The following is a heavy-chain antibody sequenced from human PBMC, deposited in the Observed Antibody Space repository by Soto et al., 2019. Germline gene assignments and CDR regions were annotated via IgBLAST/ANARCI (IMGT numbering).Heavy chain of an antibody. J-gene: IGHJ5*02. Sequence: SETLSLTCTVSGGSLSGYYWSWIRQPPGKGLEWIGYIYYSGSTNYNPSLKSRVTISVDTSKNQFSLKLSSVTAADTAVYYCARKLVRDYGDYAWFDPWGQGTLVTVSS. V-gene: IGHV4-59*01. CDR3: ARKLVRDYGDYAWFDP. CDR1: GGSLSGYY. D-gene: IGHD4-17*01. CDR2: IYYSGST.